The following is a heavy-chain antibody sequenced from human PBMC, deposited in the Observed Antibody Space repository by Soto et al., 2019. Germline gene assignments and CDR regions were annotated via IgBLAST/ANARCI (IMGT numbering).Heavy chain of an antibody. Sequence: QVQLVQSGAEVKEPGDSVRVSCEASGYNFTAYYIHWVRQAPGQGLEWMGWINPKFGDTTYAQDFQGRVAMTRDMSLSTVYMEWSRLTSDDTAIYYCARNMDYYYGPGSGNGHGFWGQGTTVTVFS. J-gene: IGHJ6*02. D-gene: IGHD3-10*01. CDR2: INPKFGDT. CDR3: ARNMDYYYGPGSGNGHGF. CDR1: GYNFTAYY. V-gene: IGHV1-2*02.